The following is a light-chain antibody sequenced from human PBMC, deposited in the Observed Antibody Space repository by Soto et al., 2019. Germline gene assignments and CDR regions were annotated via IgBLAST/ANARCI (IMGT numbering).Light chain of an antibody. CDR1: SSDVGGYNY. V-gene: IGLV2-11*01. J-gene: IGLJ1*01. CDR3: CSYAGSYTFV. CDR2: DVS. Sequence: QSVLTQPRSVSGSPGQSVTISCTGTSSDVGGYNYVPWYQQHPGKAPKLMIYDVSKRPSGVPDRFSGSKSGNTASLTISGLQAEDVADYYCCSYAGSYTFVFGTGTKVTVL.